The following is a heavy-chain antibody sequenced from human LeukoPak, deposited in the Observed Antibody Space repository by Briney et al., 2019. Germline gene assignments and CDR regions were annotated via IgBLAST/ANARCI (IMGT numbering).Heavy chain of an antibody. CDR2: ISAYNGNT. CDR3: ATRRGYCSGGSCWKYAFDI. V-gene: IGHV1-18*01. D-gene: IGHD2-15*01. CDR1: GYAFTSYG. Sequence: ASVKVSCKASGYAFTSYGISWVRQAPGQGLEWMGWISAYNGNTNYAQKLQGRVTMTTDTSTSTAYMELRSLRSDDTAVYYCATRRGYCSGGSCWKYAFDIWGQGTMVTVSS. J-gene: IGHJ3*02.